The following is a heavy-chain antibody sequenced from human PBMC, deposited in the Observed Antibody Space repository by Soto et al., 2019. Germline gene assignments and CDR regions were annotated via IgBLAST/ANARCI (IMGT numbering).Heavy chain of an antibody. CDR1: GYTLTELS. J-gene: IGHJ6*02. Sequence: ASVKVSCKVSGYTLTELSMHWVRQAPGKGLEWMGGFDPEDGETIYAQKFQGRVTMTEDTSTDTAYMELSSLRSEDTAVYYCATGGTMVRGVKYYYGMDVWGQGTTVTVSS. CDR3: ATGGTMVRGVKYYYGMDV. V-gene: IGHV1-24*01. D-gene: IGHD3-10*01. CDR2: FDPEDGET.